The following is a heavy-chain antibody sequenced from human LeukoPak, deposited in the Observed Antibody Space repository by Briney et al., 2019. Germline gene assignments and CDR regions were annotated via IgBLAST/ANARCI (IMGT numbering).Heavy chain of an antibody. D-gene: IGHD6-13*01. CDR3: ARTIAAAAYFDY. CDR1: GGSISSGSYY. Sequence: PSETLSLTCTVSGGSISSGSYYWRWIRQPAGKGLEWIGRIYTSGSTNYNPSLKSRVTMSVDTSKNEFSLKLSSVTAADTAVYYCARTIAAAAYFDYWGQGTLVTVSS. V-gene: IGHV4-61*02. J-gene: IGHJ4*02. CDR2: IYTSGST.